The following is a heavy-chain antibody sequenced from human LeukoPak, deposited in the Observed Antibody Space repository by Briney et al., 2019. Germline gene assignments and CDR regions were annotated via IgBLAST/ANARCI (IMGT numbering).Heavy chain of an antibody. D-gene: IGHD6-19*01. CDR2: INHSGST. V-gene: IGHV4-34*01. J-gene: IGHJ4*02. Sequence: SETLSLTCAVYGGSFSGYYWSWIRQPPGKGLEWIGEINHSGSTNYNPSLKSRFTISVDTSKNQFSLKLSSVTAADTAVYYCARGMAVAGAFDYWGQGTLVTVSS. CDR3: ARGMAVAGAFDY. CDR1: GGSFSGYY.